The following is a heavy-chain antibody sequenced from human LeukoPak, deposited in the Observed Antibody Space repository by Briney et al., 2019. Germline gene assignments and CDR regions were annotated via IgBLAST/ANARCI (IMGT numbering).Heavy chain of an antibody. CDR1: GGSFSGYY. Sequence: SETLSLTCAVYGGSFSGYYWSWIRQPPGKGLEWIGEINHSGSTNYNPSLKSRVTISVDTSKNQFSLKLSSVTAADTAVYYCAYMVTGFDYWGQGTLVTVSS. V-gene: IGHV4-34*01. J-gene: IGHJ4*02. CDR3: AYMVTGFDY. D-gene: IGHD5-18*01. CDR2: INHSGST.